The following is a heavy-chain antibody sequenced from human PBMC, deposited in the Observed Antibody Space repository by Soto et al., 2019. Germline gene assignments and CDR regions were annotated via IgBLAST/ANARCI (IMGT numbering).Heavy chain of an antibody. Sequence: QVQLVQSGAEVKKPGASVKLSCKASGYTLTTYPLHWVRQAPGQSLEWMGYITGASGDTRYSQKFHDSVTITRDTSANTAYLELNSLTSEDTAVYYCATALRFVDYLLKRWGQGTLVTVSS. D-gene: IGHD3-9*01. J-gene: IGHJ4*02. CDR1: GYTLTTYP. CDR3: ATALRFVDYLLKR. V-gene: IGHV1-3*01. CDR2: ITGASGDT.